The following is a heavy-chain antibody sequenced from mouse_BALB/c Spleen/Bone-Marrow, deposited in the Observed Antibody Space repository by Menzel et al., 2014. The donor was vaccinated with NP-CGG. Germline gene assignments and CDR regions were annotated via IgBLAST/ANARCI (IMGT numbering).Heavy chain of an antibody. D-gene: IGHD1-2*01. CDR2: IDPANGNT. J-gene: IGHJ2*01. Sequence: EVQLQQFGAELVKPGASVKLSCTASGFNIKDTYMHWVKQRPEQGLEWIGRIDPANGNTKYDPKFQGKATITADTSSNTAYLQLSSLTSEDTAVYYCARYYYGYYFDYWGQGTTLTVSS. CDR3: ARYYYGYYFDY. CDR1: GFNIKDTY. V-gene: IGHV14-3*02.